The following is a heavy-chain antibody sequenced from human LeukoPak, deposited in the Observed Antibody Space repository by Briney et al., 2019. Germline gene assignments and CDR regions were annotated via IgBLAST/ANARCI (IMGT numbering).Heavy chain of an antibody. CDR2: DYYAGSA. J-gene: IGHJ5*02. CDR3: ARGHRLWFGELQGFDP. Sequence: SETLSLTCTVFGGSISGGSYYWGWIRQPPGKGLEWIGSDYYAGSAYYNPSLKSRVTISIDTTTNQFSLKVTSVTTADTAVYYCARGHRLWFGELQGFDPWGPGTLVTVSS. V-gene: IGHV4-39*07. D-gene: IGHD3-10*01. CDR1: GGSISGGSYY.